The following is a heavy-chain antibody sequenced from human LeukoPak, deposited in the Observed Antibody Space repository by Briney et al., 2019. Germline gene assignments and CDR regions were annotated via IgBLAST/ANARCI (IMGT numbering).Heavy chain of an antibody. J-gene: IGHJ4*02. CDR2: ISANGGNT. D-gene: IGHD5-24*01. Sequence: GGSLRLSCSVSGFTLSNYAMHWVRQAPGKGLEYVSAISANGGNTYYADSVKGRLSISRDNSKNTMYLQMSTLRPEDTAVYYCVRGRRDGYSYAYFDYWGQGTLVTVSS. CDR1: GFTLSNYA. CDR3: VRGRRDGYSYAYFDY. V-gene: IGHV3-64D*06.